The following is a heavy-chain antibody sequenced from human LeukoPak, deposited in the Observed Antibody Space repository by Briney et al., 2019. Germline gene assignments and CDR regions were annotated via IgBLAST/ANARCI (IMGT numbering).Heavy chain of an antibody. CDR1: GFTFSNYA. Sequence: GGSLRLSCAASGFTFSNYAMNWVRQAPGKGLKWVSSISGDSSDIYYADSVKGRFTISRDNSKNTLYLQMNSLRAEDTAVYYCARRAGDYSHPYDYWGQGILVTVSS. D-gene: IGHD3-22*01. V-gene: IGHV3-21*04. J-gene: IGHJ4*02. CDR3: ARRAGDYSHPYDY. CDR2: ISGDSSDI.